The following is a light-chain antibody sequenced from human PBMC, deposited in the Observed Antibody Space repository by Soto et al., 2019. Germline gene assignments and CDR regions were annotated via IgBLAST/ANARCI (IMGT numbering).Light chain of an antibody. V-gene: IGKV1-5*03. CDR3: QQYDSFSWT. J-gene: IGKJ1*01. CDR2: KAS. Sequence: DIQMNQSPSSLSASVGDRVTIACRASQSILSWLAWYQQKPGKAPKLLLYKASSLESGVPSRFSGSGSGTEFTLTISSLQPDDSATYYCQQYDSFSWTFGQGTKVEVK. CDR1: QSILSW.